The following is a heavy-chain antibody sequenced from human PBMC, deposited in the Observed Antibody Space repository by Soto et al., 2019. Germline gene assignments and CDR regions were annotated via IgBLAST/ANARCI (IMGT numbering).Heavy chain of an antibody. CDR2: IWYDGSNK. J-gene: IGHJ4*02. Sequence: PGGSLRLSCAASGFTFSSYGMHWVRQAPGKGLEWVAVIWYDGSNKYYADSVKGRFTISRDNSKNTLYLQMNSLRAEDTAVYYCARDSVDTAMDLDYWGQGTLVTVSS. CDR3: ARDSVDTAMDLDY. CDR1: GFTFSSYG. D-gene: IGHD5-18*01. V-gene: IGHV3-33*01.